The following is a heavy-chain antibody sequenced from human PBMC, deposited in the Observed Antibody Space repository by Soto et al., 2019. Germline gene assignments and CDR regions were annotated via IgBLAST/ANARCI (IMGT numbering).Heavy chain of an antibody. V-gene: IGHV3-9*01. CDR1: GFTFDDYA. J-gene: IGHJ4*02. Sequence: EVQLEESGGALVQPGRSLRLSCAASGFTFDDYAMYWVRQALGKGLEWVSSISWNSGNIGYADSVKGRFTTSGDNAENSLYRQMNSLRPEDTALSYCVSSKGGYSYGTPFAYWGQGTLVTVSS. CDR3: VSSKGGYSYGTPFAY. CDR2: ISWNSGNI. D-gene: IGHD5-18*01.